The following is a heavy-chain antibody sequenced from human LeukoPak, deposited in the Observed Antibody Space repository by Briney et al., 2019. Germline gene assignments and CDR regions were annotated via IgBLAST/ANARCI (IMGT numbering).Heavy chain of an antibody. CDR1: GYPFTSYG. D-gene: IGHD6-13*01. Sequence: AASVKASCKASGYPFTSYGISWVRQAPGQGLEWMGWISAYNGNTNYAQKLHGRVTMTTDTSTSTAYMELRSLRSDDTAVYYCARDPVAAAGTGGDYWGQGTLVTVSS. V-gene: IGHV1-18*01. CDR3: ARDPVAAAGTGGDY. CDR2: ISAYNGNT. J-gene: IGHJ4*02.